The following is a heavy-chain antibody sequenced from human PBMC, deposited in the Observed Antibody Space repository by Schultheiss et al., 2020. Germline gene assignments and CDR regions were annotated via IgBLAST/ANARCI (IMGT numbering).Heavy chain of an antibody. CDR2: IYTSGST. CDR1: GGSISSYY. J-gene: IGHJ5*02. CDR3: ASQGVPAANNWFDP. V-gene: IGHV4-4*07. D-gene: IGHD2-2*01. Sequence: SETLSLTCTVSGGSISSYYWSWIRQPAGKGLEWIGRIYTSGSTNYNPSLKSRVTISVDTSKNQFSLKLSSVTAADTAVYYCASQGVPAANNWFDPWGQGTLVTVSS.